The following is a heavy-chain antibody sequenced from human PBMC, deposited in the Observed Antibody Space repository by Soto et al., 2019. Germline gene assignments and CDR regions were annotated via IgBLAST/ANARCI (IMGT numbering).Heavy chain of an antibody. CDR2: ISGSGGRS. CDR3: AKAYFVWSSEQPYYFDY. J-gene: IGHJ4*02. CDR1: GFTFSNYA. V-gene: IGHV3-23*01. D-gene: IGHD3-16*01. Sequence: EVQLLDSGGGLVQPGGSLRLSCADSGFTFSNYAMTWVRQGPGKGLEWVSGISGSGGRSYYADSVKGRFTISRDNSKSTLYLQMNSLRAEDTAVYYCAKAYFVWSSEQPYYFDYWGQGPLVTVSS.